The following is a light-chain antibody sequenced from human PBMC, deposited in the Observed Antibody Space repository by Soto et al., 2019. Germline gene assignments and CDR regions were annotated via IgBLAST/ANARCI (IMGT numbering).Light chain of an antibody. CDR1: QSISSW. CDR2: DAS. V-gene: IGKV1-5*01. Sequence: DIQMTQSPSTLSASVGDRVTITCRASQSISSWLAWYQQKPGKAPKLLIYDASSLESGIQSRFSGSGSGTQFTLTISSLQPDDFAIYYCQQYNNYSLTFGQGTKVEIK. J-gene: IGKJ1*01. CDR3: QQYNNYSLT.